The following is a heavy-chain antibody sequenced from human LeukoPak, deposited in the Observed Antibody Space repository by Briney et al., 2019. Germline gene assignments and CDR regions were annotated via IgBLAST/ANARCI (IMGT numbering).Heavy chain of an antibody. CDR1: GYTFTNYG. V-gene: IGHV1-18*01. D-gene: IGHD3-10*01. CDR3: ARAPNYYGSGSLDY. J-gene: IGHJ4*02. Sequence: GASVKVSCKASGYTFTNYGIMWVRQAPGQGLEWMGWISAYNGDTNYAQNLQGRVTMTTDTSTTTAYMELSSLRSEDTAVYYCARAPNYYGSGSLDYWGQGTPVTVSS. CDR2: ISAYNGDT.